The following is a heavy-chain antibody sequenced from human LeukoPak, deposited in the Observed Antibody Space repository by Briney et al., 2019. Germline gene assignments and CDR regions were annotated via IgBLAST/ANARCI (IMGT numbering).Heavy chain of an antibody. V-gene: IGHV4-34*01. J-gene: IGHJ3*02. CDR2: INHSGST. CDR3: ARAGWEQLTTTAFDI. D-gene: IGHD1-26*01. Sequence: SETLSLTCAVYGESFSGNYWSWIRQPPGEGLEWIGEINHSGSTNYNPSLKSRVTISVDTSKNQFSLKLSSVTAADTAVYYCARAGWEQLTTTAFDIWGQGTMVTVSS. CDR1: GESFSGNY.